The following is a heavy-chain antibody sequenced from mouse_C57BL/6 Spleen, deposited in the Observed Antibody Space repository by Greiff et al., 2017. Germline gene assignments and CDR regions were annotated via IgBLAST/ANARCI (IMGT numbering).Heavy chain of an antibody. J-gene: IGHJ3*01. Sequence: VKLMESGAELAKPGASVKLSCKASGYTFTSYWMHWVKQRPGQGLEWIGNINPSSGYTKYNQKFKDKATLTADKSSSTAYMQLSSLTYEDSAVYYCAVYEYDLAWMAYWGQGTPVTVSA. CDR1: GYTFTSYW. CDR2: INPSSGYT. V-gene: IGHV1-7*01. D-gene: IGHD2-4*01. CDR3: AVYEYDLAWMAY.